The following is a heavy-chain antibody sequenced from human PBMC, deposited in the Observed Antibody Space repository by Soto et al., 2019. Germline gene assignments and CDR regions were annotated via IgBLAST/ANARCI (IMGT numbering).Heavy chain of an antibody. D-gene: IGHD3-10*01. Sequence: SETLSLTCIVSGGSISNYYWSWIGQPPGKGLEWIGYIYYSGSTNYNPSLTSRVTISVDTSKNQFSLKLSSVTAADTAVYYCARQVLLWFGEAGWFDPWGQGTLVTVSS. J-gene: IGHJ5*02. CDR2: IYYSGST. V-gene: IGHV4-59*08. CDR3: ARQVLLWFGEAGWFDP. CDR1: GGSISNYY.